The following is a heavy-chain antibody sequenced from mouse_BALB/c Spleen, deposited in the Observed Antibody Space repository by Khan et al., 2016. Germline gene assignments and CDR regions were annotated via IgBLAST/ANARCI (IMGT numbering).Heavy chain of an antibody. D-gene: IGHD2-12*01. CDR1: GFTFSSYA. CDR2: ISSGGSYT. J-gene: IGHJ3*01. V-gene: IGHV5-9-4*01. Sequence: EVELVESGGGLVKPGGSLKLSCAASGFTFSSYAMSWVRQSPEKRLEWVAEISSGGSYTYYPDTVTGRFTISSNNAKNTLYLEMSSLRSESTTMYYCARAYSPYWGQWTLFTISA. CDR3: ARAYSPY.